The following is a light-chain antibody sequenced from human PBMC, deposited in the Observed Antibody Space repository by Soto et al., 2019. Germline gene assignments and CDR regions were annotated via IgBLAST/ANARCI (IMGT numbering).Light chain of an antibody. CDR2: DAS. CDR3: QHYDHLPIT. J-gene: IGKJ5*01. CDR1: QAITNY. V-gene: IGKV1-33*01. Sequence: DIQMTQSPSSLSASVGDRVTITCQASQAITNYLNWYQQKPGKAPRLLLYDASSLETGVPSRFSGSGSGTDFTFTISSLQPEDIATYYCQHYDHLPITFGQGTRLEI.